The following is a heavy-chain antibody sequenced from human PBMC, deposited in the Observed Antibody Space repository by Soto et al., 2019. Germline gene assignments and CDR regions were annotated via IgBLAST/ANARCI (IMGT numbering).Heavy chain of an antibody. CDR2: ISDDGSTI. CDR3: ARDLGVVVAATNFDY. V-gene: IGHV3-11*01. D-gene: IGHD2-15*01. J-gene: IGHJ4*02. CDR1: GFTFSAYW. Sequence: PGGSLRLSXEVSGFTFSAYWMHWVRQVPGKGLIWVSRISDDGSTIYYADSVKGRFTISRDNAKNSLYLQMNSLRAEDTAVYYCARDLGVVVAATNFDYWGQGTLVTVSS.